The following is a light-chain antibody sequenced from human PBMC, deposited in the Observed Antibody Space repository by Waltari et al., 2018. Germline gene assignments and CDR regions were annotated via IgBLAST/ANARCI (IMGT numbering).Light chain of an antibody. J-gene: IGLJ3*02. V-gene: IGLV1-51*02. CDR3: GTWDSSLSDGRL. CDR2: ENK. Sequence: SVLTQPPSVSAAPGQRVTISCSGSHSNIGIHYVSWYQQFPGAAPKLLIYENKRLPPGIPDRFSGSKYDTSATLDISGLQTGDESHYYCGTWDSSLSDGRLFGGGTKLTVL. CDR1: HSNIGIHY.